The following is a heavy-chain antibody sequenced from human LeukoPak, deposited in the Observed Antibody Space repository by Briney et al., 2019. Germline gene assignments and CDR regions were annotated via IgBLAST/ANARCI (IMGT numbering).Heavy chain of an antibody. J-gene: IGHJ4*02. D-gene: IGHD2-21*02. CDR1: GGTFSSYA. CDR3: ARDFDGGDLPD. Sequence: GASVKVSCKASGGTFSSYAISWVRQAPGQGLEWMGRIIPILGIANYAQKFQGRVTTTADKSTSTAYMELSSLRSEDTAVFYCARDFDGGDLPDWGQGTLVTVSS. CDR2: IIPILGIA. V-gene: IGHV1-69*04.